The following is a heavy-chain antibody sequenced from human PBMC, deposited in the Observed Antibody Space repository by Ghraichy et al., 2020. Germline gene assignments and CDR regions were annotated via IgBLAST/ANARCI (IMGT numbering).Heavy chain of an antibody. CDR1: GGSFSGYY. CDR2: IDHSGTT. J-gene: IGHJ4*02. CDR3: ARGPYYFDDSSYFY. V-gene: IGHV4-34*01. D-gene: IGHD3-22*01. Sequence: SETLSLTCGVSGGSFSGYYWTWIRQRPGKGLEWIGEIDHSGTTNYNPSLKSRITMSVDTSKNQFFLKLSSVTAADTAVYYCARGPYYFDDSSYFYWGQGTLVTVSS.